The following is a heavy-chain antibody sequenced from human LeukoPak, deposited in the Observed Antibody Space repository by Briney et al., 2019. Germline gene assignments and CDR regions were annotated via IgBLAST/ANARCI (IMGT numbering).Heavy chain of an antibody. CDR2: IYSGNT. CDR3: ARDLSRSFSMIRGLIQHREFDF. D-gene: IGHD3-10*01. CDR1: GFTVSSNS. Sequence: GGSLRLSCTVSGFTVSSNSMSWVRQAPGKGLEWVSFIYSGNTHYSDSVKGRFTISKDNAKNSLYLQMNSLRAEDTAVYYCARDLSRSFSMIRGLIQHREFDFWGRGTLVTVSS. V-gene: IGHV3-53*01. J-gene: IGHJ4*02.